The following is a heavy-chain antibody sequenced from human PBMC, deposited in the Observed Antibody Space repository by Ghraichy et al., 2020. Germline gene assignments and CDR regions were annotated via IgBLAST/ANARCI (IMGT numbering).Heavy chain of an antibody. CDR2: IGASAVAT. CDR1: GFTFSNFA. Sequence: GGSLRLSCAASGFTFSNFAMSWVRQAPGKGLEWVSTIGASAVATSYADSVKGRFTISRDNSKNTLYLQMSSLRADDTAVYYCARRVAAAGTLDTWGQGTLVTVSS. J-gene: IGHJ5*02. V-gene: IGHV3-23*01. CDR3: ARRVAAAGTLDT. D-gene: IGHD6-13*01.